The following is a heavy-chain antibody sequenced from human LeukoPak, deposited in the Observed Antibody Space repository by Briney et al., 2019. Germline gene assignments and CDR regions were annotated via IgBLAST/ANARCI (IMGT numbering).Heavy chain of an antibody. D-gene: IGHD4-17*01. CDR2: IWYDGSNK. J-gene: IGHJ3*02. CDR3: ARGRYDYGDDAFDI. Sequence: GGSLRLSCAASGFTFSSYGMHWVRQAPGKGLEWVAVIWYDGSNKYYADSVKGRFTISRDNSKNTLYLQMNSLRAEDTAVYYCARGRYDYGDDAFDIWGQGTMVTVSS. CDR1: GFTFSSYG. V-gene: IGHV3-33*01.